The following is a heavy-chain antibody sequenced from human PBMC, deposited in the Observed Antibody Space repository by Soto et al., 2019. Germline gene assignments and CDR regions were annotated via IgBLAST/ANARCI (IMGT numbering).Heavy chain of an antibody. CDR1: GFSFSDYA. D-gene: IGHD6-13*01. J-gene: IGHJ4*02. CDR3: AKRSPYSSGWYSPIFDY. CDR2: ISESGGST. V-gene: IGHV3-23*01. Sequence: GGSLRLSCAASGFSFSDYAMSWARQAPGKGLEWVSVISESGGSTHYADSVRGRFTVSRDNSKNSLSLRMNSLRDEDMAVYFCAKRSPYSSGWYSPIFDYWGQGALVTVSS.